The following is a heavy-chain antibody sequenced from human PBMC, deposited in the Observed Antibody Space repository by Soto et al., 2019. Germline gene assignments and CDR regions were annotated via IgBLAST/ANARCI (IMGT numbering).Heavy chain of an antibody. CDR3: ARVSHGLNSNYSFGDYYYYLDV. CDR2: IIPILGIA. J-gene: IGHJ6*03. V-gene: IGHV1-69*02. D-gene: IGHD4-4*01. Sequence: ASVKVSCKASGGTFSSYTISWVRQAPGQGLEWMGRIIPILGIANYAQKFQGRVTITADKSTSTAYMELSSLRSEDTAVYYCARVSHGLNSNYSFGDYYYYLDVWGKGTTVTVSS. CDR1: GGTFSSYT.